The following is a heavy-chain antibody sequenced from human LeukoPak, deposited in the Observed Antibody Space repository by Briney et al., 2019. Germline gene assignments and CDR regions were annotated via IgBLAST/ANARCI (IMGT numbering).Heavy chain of an antibody. J-gene: IGHJ4*02. V-gene: IGHV3-48*03. D-gene: IGHD3-9*01. Sequence: GGSLRLSCAASGFTFSSYEMNWVRQAPGKGLEWVSYISSSGSTIYYADSVKGRFTISRDNAKNTLYLQMNSLRAEDTAVYYCARAAHYDILTGYYSGTEMDYWGQGTLVTVSS. CDR2: ISSSGSTI. CDR1: GFTFSSYE. CDR3: ARAAHYDILTGYYSGTEMDY.